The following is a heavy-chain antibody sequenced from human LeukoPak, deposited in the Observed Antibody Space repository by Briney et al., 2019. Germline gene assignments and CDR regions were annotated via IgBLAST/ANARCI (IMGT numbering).Heavy chain of an antibody. CDR3: ARGVLGYYYYHMDL. V-gene: IGHV1-8*01. CDR2: MNPKSGDT. CDR1: RSTFKTYD. D-gene: IGHD2-8*02. J-gene: IGHJ6*03. Sequence: ASVRVSCKASRSTFKTYDIIWVRQASGQGLEWMGWMNPKSGDTVCAETFQARVTMTRNISMNTAYMELSNLKSEDTAIYYCARGVLGYYYYHMDLWGEGTTVTVSS.